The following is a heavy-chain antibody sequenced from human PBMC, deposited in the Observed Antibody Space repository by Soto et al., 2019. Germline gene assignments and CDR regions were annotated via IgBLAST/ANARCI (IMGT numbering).Heavy chain of an antibody. J-gene: IGHJ4*02. D-gene: IGHD6-6*01. V-gene: IGHV4-4*02. CDR2: IYHSGST. CDR3: ARAGRGYSSSSSRTYDY. Sequence: TSETLSLTCAVSGGSISSSNWWSWVRQPPGKGLEWIGEIYHSGSTNYNPSLKSRVTISVDKSKNQFSLKLSSVTAADTAVYYCARAGRGYSSSSSRTYDYWGQGTPVPSPQ. CDR1: GGSISSSNW.